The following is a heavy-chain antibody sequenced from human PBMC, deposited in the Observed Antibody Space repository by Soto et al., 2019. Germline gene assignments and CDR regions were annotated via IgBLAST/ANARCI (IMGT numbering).Heavy chain of an antibody. CDR3: ARDRYYDSTGYLDY. J-gene: IGHJ4*02. D-gene: IGHD3-22*01. CDR2: IYYSGST. CDR1: GGSISSYY. Sequence: LSLTCTVSGGSISSYYWSWIRQPPGKGLEWIGYIYYSGSTNYNPSLKSRVTISVDTSKNQFSLRLSSVTAADTAVYYCARDRYYDSTGYLDYWGQGTLVTVSS. V-gene: IGHV4-59*01.